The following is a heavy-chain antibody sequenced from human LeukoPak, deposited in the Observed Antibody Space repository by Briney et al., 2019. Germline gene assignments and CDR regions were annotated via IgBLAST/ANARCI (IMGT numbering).Heavy chain of an antibody. CDR3: AREGGPYRPLDY. CDR2: VNLQGST. V-gene: IGHV4-4*02. CDR1: GDSITNTNY. Sequence: PSETLSLTCGVSGDSITNTNYWTWVRQPPGKGLEWIGEVNLQGSTNYNPSLMGRVAISVDTSENHISLQLTSVTAADTAVHYCAREGGPYRPLDYSGQGTLVTVSS. J-gene: IGHJ4*02.